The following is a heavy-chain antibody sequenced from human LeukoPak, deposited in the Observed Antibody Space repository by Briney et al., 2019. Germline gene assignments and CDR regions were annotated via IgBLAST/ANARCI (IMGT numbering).Heavy chain of an antibody. V-gene: IGHV3-66*01. D-gene: IGHD3-16*01. CDR3: ARGGRDYSFDY. CDR2: IYAVGTT. J-gene: IGHJ4*02. Sequence: QTGGSLRLSCAASGFTVRTNYMYWVRQAPGKGLEWVSVIYAVGTTYHAHSVKGRFTISRDNSKNTLYLQMNSLGAEDTAVYYCARGGRDYSFDYWGQGTLVTVSS. CDR1: GFTVRTNY.